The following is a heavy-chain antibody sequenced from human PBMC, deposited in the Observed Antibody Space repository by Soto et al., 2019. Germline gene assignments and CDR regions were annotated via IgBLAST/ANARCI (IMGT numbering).Heavy chain of an antibody. V-gene: IGHV3-64*02. CDR2: ISGNGGST. D-gene: IGHD3-9*01. J-gene: IGHJ6*02. CDR3: ARGREQRYFDWPRYGMDV. Sequence: GGSLRLSCAASGFTFSSYAMHWVRQAPGKGLEYVSAISGNGGSTYYADSVKGRFTISRDNSKNTLYLPMGSLRAEDMAVYYCARGREQRYFDWPRYGMDVWGQGTTVTVSS. CDR1: GFTFSSYA.